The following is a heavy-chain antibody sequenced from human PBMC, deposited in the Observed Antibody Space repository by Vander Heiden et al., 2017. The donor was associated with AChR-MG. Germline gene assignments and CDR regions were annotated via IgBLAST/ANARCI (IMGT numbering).Heavy chain of an antibody. J-gene: IGHJ4*02. CDR2: INHSGST. D-gene: IGHD1-7*01. Sequence: QVQLQQWGAGLLKPSETLSPTCAVYGGSFSGYYWSWIRQPPGKGLEWIGEINHSGSTNYNPSLKSRVTISVDTSKNQFSLKLSSVTAADTAVYYCARDGAGTSFDYWGQGTLVTVSS. CDR1: GGSFSGYY. CDR3: ARDGAGTSFDY. V-gene: IGHV4-34*01.